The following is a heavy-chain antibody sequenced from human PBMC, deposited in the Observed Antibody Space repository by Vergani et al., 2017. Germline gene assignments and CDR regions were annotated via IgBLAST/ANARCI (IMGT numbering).Heavy chain of an antibody. D-gene: IGHD6-19*01. V-gene: IGHV3-48*03. CDR2: ISSSGNTT. Sequence: EVQLVESGGGLVQPGGSLRLSCAASGFTFSSYEMNWVRQAPVKGLEWVSYISSSGNTTYHADSVKGRFTISRDNAKNSLYLQMNSLRAEDTAVYYCATYGSGWYGRDYWGQGTLVTVSS. CDR3: ATYGSGWYGRDY. J-gene: IGHJ4*02. CDR1: GFTFSSYE.